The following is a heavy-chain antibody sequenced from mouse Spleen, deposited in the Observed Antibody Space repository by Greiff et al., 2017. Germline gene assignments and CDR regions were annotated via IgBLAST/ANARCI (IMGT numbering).Heavy chain of an antibody. CDR1: GYTFTSYW. CDR2: IHPNSGST. D-gene: IGHD2-12*01. J-gene: IGHJ4*01. CDR3: ARYDWDYAMDY. Sequence: QVQLQQSGAELVKPGASVKLSCKASGYTFTSYWMHWVKQRPGQGLEWIGMIHPNSGSTNYNEKFKSKATLTVDKSSSTAYMQLSSLTSEDSAVYYCARYDWDYAMDYWGQGTSVTVSS. V-gene: IGHV1-64*01.